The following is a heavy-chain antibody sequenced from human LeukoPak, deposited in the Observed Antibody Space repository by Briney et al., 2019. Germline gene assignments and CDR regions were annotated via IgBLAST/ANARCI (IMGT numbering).Heavy chain of an antibody. V-gene: IGHV3-53*01. CDR3: VRDLRDRRGYSNYYMGV. D-gene: IGHD3-10*01. CDR1: ERMVRNSY. CDR2: IYSGGST. J-gene: IGHJ6*03. Sequence: GGSLRLSCEGPERMVRNSYMSWVRQSPGRGLEWVSVIYSGGSTDYADSVKGRFTTSRDTSKNTLYLQMNDVRAEDTGIYYCVRDLRDRRGYSNYYMGVWGKGTTVTVSS.